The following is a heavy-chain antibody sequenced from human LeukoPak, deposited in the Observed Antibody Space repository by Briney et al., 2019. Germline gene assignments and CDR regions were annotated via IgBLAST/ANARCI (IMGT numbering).Heavy chain of an antibody. Sequence: SETLSLTCTVSGGSISSGSYYWSWIRQPAGKGLEWIGRIYTSGSTNYNPSLKSRVTISVDTSKNQFSLKLNSVTAADTAVYYCARGKGAGGSGWYFERPRTFDYWGQGTLVTVSS. CDR3: ARGKGAGGSGWYFERPRTFDY. CDR1: GGSISSGSYY. D-gene: IGHD6-19*01. CDR2: IYTSGST. J-gene: IGHJ4*02. V-gene: IGHV4-61*02.